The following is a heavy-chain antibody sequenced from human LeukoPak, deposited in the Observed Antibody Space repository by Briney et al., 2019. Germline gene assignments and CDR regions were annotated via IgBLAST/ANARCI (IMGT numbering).Heavy chain of an antibody. CDR1: GYTFTSYY. J-gene: IGHJ4*02. V-gene: IGHV1-18*04. Sequence: ASVKVSCKASGYTFTSYYMHWVRQAPGQGLEWMGWISAYNGDTKYAQKLQGRVSMTTDTSTTTAYMELRSLRSDDTAVYYCARVDCSGAACYDYWGQGTLVTVSS. D-gene: IGHD2-15*01. CDR2: ISAYNGDT. CDR3: ARVDCSGAACYDY.